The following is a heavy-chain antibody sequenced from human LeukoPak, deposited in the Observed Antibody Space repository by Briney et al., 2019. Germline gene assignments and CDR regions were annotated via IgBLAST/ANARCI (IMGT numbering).Heavy chain of an antibody. Sequence: SETLSLTCTVSGYSISSGYYWGWIRQPPGKGLEWIGSIYHSGRTYYNPSLKSRVTISVDTSKNQFSLKLSSVTAADTAVYYCARDHDRGAFDIWGQGTMVTVSS. CDR2: IYHSGRT. J-gene: IGHJ3*02. CDR1: GYSISSGYY. D-gene: IGHD1-1*01. V-gene: IGHV4-38-2*02. CDR3: ARDHDRGAFDI.